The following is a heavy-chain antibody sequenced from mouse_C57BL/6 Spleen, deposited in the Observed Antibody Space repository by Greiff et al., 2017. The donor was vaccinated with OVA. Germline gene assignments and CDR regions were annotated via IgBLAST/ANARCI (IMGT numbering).Heavy chain of an antibody. CDR3: ARGDYGNYDYFDY. CDR2: IYPGSGNT. CDR1: GYTFTDYY. V-gene: IGHV1-76*01. D-gene: IGHD2-1*01. J-gene: IGHJ2*01. Sequence: QVQLKESGAELVRPGASVKLSCKASGYTFTDYYINWVKQRPGQGLEWIARIYPGSGNTYYNEKFKGKATLTAEKSSSTAYMQLSSLTSEDSAVYFCARGDYGNYDYFDYWGQGTTLTVSS.